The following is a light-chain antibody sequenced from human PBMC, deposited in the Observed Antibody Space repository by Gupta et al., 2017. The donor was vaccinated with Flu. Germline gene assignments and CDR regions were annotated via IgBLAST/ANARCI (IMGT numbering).Light chain of an antibody. Sequence: GHSTYTLAWHQQQPGKGPRYLMKLDSDGSYTKGDGIPDRFSGSSSGAERYLTISSLRSEDEADYYCQTWGSGRHYVFGAGTRVTVL. CDR3: QTWGSGRHYV. V-gene: IGLV4-69*01. J-gene: IGLJ1*01. CDR1: GHSTYT. CDR2: LDSDGSY.